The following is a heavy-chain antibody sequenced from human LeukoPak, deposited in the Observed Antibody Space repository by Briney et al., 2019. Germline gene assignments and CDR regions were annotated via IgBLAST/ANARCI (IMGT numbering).Heavy chain of an antibody. D-gene: IGHD5-12*01. CDR2: INPNSGDT. Sequence: ASVKVSCKASGYTLTGYYMHWLRQAPGQGLEWMGWINPNSGDTNYAQKFQGRVTMARDTSISTAYMELSRLTSDDTAVYYCAKNPYEYYFDYWGQGTLVTVSS. V-gene: IGHV1-2*02. J-gene: IGHJ4*02. CDR1: GYTLTGYY. CDR3: AKNPYEYYFDY.